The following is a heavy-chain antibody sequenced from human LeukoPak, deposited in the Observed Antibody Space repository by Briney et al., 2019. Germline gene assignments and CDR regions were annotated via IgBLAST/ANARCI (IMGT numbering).Heavy chain of an antibody. CDR1: GFTFNNYW. CDR2: VNPGGSIA. Sequence: TGGSLRLSCAASGFTFNNYWIHWVRQAPGKGLVWVSRVNPGGSIANFADSVKGRFTISRDNAKNTVYLQTSSLTAEDTAVYYCARDFSGVRLKGVDYWGQGTLVTVSS. J-gene: IGHJ4*02. D-gene: IGHD3-10*01. V-gene: IGHV3-74*01. CDR3: ARDFSGVRLKGVDY.